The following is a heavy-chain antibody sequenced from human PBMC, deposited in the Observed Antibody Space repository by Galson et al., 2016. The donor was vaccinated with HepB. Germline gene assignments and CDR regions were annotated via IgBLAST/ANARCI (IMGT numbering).Heavy chain of an antibody. V-gene: IGHV3-30-3*01. CDR2: ISYDGSNE. D-gene: IGHD3-22*01. Sequence: SLRLSCAASGFTFSSYAMHWVRQAPGKGLEWVIFISYDGSNEYYADSVKGRFTISRDNSKNTLYLQMNSLRAEDTAVYFCARGSYYDPTGYAGAEYFQLWGQGTLVTVSS. CDR1: GFTFSSYA. J-gene: IGHJ1*01. CDR3: ARGSYYDPTGYAGAEYFQL.